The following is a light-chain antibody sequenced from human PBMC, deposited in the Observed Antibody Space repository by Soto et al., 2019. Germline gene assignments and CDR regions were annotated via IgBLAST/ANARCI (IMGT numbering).Light chain of an antibody. CDR3: CSYAGNNIFV. CDR1: SSDVGTYYF. Sequence: QSALTQPASVSGSLGQSITISCTGSSSDVGTYYFVSWYQQHPGKVPKLMIYEGTKRPSGVSDCFSGSKSGNTASMTISGLQDEDEANYYCCSYAGNNIFVFGTETKLTVL. J-gene: IGLJ1*01. V-gene: IGLV2-23*01. CDR2: EGT.